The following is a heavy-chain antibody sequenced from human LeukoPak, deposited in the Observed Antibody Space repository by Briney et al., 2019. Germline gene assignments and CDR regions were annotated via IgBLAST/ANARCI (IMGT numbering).Heavy chain of an antibody. CDR2: IIPIFGTA. D-gene: IGHD3-10*01. Sequence: ASVKVSCKASGGTFSSYAISWVRQAPGQGLEWMGGIIPIFGTANYAQKFQGRVTITADKSTSTAYMELSSLRSEDTAVYYCARDRYYGSGGPEGFDAFDIWGQGTMVTVSS. CDR1: GGTFSSYA. V-gene: IGHV1-69*06. J-gene: IGHJ3*02. CDR3: ARDRYYGSGGPEGFDAFDI.